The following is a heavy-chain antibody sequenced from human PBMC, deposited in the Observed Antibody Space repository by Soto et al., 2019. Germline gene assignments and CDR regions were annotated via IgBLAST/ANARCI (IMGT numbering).Heavy chain of an antibody. CDR2: LYSGGAT. CDR3: VRGRYGSEIH. V-gene: IGHV3-53*04. D-gene: IGHD3-10*01. J-gene: IGHJ4*02. CDR1: GFIVSSNY. Sequence: EVRLMESGGGLVQPGGSLRLSCAASGFIVSSNYMTWVRQAPGKGLEWISLLYSGGATHYAASVKGRFTISSHSSPHTLFLQMNSLRTEDTATYYCVRGRYGSEIHWGQGTKVTVSS.